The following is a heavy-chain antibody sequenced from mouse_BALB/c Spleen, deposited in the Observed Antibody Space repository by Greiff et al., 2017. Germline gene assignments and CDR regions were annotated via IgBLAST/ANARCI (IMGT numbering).Heavy chain of an antibody. D-gene: IGHD1-1*01. CDR2: ISSGGST. J-gene: IGHJ2*01. CDR3: ARTGIDYGRTDY. Sequence: EVKLVESGGGLVKPGGSLKLSCAASGFTFSSYAMSWVRQTPEKRLEWVASISSGGSTYYPDSVKGRFTISRDNARNILYLQMSSLRSEDTAMYYCARTGIDYGRTDYWGQGTTLTVSS. V-gene: IGHV5-6-5*01. CDR1: GFTFSSYA.